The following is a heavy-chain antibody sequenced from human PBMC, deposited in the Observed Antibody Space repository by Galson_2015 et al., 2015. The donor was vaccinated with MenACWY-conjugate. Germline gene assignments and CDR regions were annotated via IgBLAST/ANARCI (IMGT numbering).Heavy chain of an antibody. CDR1: GYSISSGSF. D-gene: IGHD3-10*01. J-gene: IGHJ4*02. CDR3: ARRVRRLTKPFDS. V-gene: IGHV4-38-2*02. Sequence: ETLSLTCTVSGYSISSGSFWAWIRQTPGKGLEWLGTTHHSGSTYYNPSLESRVTISLDTSKNEVSLRLNSVTAADSAVYYCARRVRRLTKPFDSWGQGLLVTVSS. CDR2: THHSGST.